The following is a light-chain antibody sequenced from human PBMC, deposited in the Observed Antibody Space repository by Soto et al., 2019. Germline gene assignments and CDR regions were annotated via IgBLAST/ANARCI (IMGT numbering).Light chain of an antibody. J-gene: IGKJ1*01. V-gene: IGKV3-20*01. Sequence: EIVLTQSPVTLSLSPGERVTLSCRASQSVRSNLNWFQQKPGQSPRLLIYGTSTRATGIPDRCSGSGAGTDFTLTITRLEAEDFAVYYWHQYDAGIWTVGQGTKVEI. CDR1: QSVRSN. CDR2: GTS. CDR3: HQYDAGIWT.